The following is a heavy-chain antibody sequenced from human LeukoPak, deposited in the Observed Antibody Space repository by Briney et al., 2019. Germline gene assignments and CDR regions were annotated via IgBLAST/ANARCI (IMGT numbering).Heavy chain of an antibody. CDR3: AKDYYETSGYFDS. V-gene: IGHV3-23*01. J-gene: IGHJ4*02. Sequence: GGSLRLSCAASGLTFKIYSMHWVRQAPGKGLEWVAVIGGRGDSIFYADSVKGRFTISRDNSKNTVDLQMSSLRAEDTAVYYCAKDYYETSGYFDSWGQGSLVSVSS. CDR1: GLTFKIYS. D-gene: IGHD3-22*01. CDR2: IGGRGDSI.